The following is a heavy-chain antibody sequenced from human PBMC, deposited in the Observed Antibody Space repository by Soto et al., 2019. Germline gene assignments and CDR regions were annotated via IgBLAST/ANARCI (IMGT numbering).Heavy chain of an antibody. CDR2: IVVGSGNT. D-gene: IGHD6-19*01. Sequence: ASVKVSCXASGFTFTSSAMQWVRQARGQRLEWIGWIVVGSGNTNYAQKFQERVTITRDMSTSTAYMELSSLRSEDTAVYYCAADSNSSGFPNRFDPWGQGTLVTVSS. CDR3: AADSNSSGFPNRFDP. J-gene: IGHJ5*02. V-gene: IGHV1-58*02. CDR1: GFTFTSSA.